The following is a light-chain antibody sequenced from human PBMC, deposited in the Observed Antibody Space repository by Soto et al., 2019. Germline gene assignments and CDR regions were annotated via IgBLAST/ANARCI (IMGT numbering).Light chain of an antibody. J-gene: IGKJ1*01. Sequence: EIVLTQSPGTLSLSPGERATLSCRASQSVSSSYLAWYQQKPGQAPRLLIYTASSRATGIPDRFSGGGSGTDFTLTISRLEPEDFAVYYCHHYGSSPRTFGQGTEVEI. CDR2: TAS. CDR1: QSVSSSY. V-gene: IGKV3-20*01. CDR3: HHYGSSPRT.